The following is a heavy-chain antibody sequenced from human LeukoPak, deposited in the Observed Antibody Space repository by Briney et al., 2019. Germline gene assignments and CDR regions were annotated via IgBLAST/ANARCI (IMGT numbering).Heavy chain of an antibody. J-gene: IGHJ2*01. Sequence: GGSLRLSCSASGFTFSSYAMSWVRQAPGKGLEWFSAISGSGGSTYYADSVKGRFTISRDNSKNTLYLQMNSLRAEDTAVYYCEKDLKYSSMRRLLAIHWYFDLWGRGTLVTVSS. CDR1: GFTFSSYA. V-gene: IGHV3-23*01. CDR2: ISGSGGST. CDR3: EKDLKYSSMRRLLAIHWYFDL. D-gene: IGHD6-19*01.